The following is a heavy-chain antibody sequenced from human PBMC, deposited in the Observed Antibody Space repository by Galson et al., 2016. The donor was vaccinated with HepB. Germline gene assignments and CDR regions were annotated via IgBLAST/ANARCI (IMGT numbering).Heavy chain of an antibody. CDR3: ARDLGVRGYGREPRDAYDL. V-gene: IGHV3-33*08. Sequence: SLRLSCAASGFTLGNYAMAWVRQAPGKGLEWVAVVWFDGYTKFYADPVRGRFTVSRDSSRDTVDLQMNNLRAEDTAMYFCARDLGVRGYGREPRDAYDLWGQGTMVSVSS. CDR2: VWFDGYTK. J-gene: IGHJ3*01. D-gene: IGHD3-10*01. CDR1: GFTLGNYA.